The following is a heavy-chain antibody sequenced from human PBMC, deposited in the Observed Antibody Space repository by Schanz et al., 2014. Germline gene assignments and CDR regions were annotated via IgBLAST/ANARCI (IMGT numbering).Heavy chain of an antibody. Sequence: QVQLQESGPGLVEPSQTLSLTCTVSGGSISSGSYYWDWIRLLPGKGLEWIGYISYSGSTSFNPSLKSRLTMSVDTSKNQFSLRLSSVTAADTAVYYCARHGGIPYYPMDVWGQGTTVTVSS. CDR1: GGSISSGSYY. V-gene: IGHV4-31*03. CDR3: ARHGGIPYYPMDV. CDR2: ISYSGST. J-gene: IGHJ6*02. D-gene: IGHD3-16*01.